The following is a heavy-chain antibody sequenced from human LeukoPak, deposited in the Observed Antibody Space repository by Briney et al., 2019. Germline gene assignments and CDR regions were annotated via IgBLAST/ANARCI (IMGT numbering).Heavy chain of an antibody. V-gene: IGHV4-4*02. D-gene: IGHD2-2*01. CDR3: ARRQYCSSTSCYGSFDY. Sequence: PSGTLSLTCAVSGGSISSSNWWSWVRQPPGKGLEWIGEIYHSGSTNYNPSLKSRVTISVDKSKNQFSLKLSSVTAADTAVYYCARRQYCSSTSCYGSFDYWGQGTLVTVSS. CDR2: IYHSGST. CDR1: GGSISSSNW. J-gene: IGHJ4*02.